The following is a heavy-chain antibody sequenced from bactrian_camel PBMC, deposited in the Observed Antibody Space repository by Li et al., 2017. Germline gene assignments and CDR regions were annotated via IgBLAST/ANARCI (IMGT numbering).Heavy chain of an antibody. CDR2: INSDGSNT. D-gene: IGHD5*01. V-gene: IGHV3-2*01. CDR3: ATPYGLGFRASKGSGY. J-gene: IGHJ6*01. Sequence: HVQLVESGGGLVQPGGSLRLSCAASGFTFSSYYTRWVRQAPGKGLEWVSSINSDGSNTAYADSVKGRFTISRDNAKNTAYLQMNSLKSEDTALYYCATPYGLGFRASKGSGYWGQGTQVTVS. CDR1: GFTFSSYY.